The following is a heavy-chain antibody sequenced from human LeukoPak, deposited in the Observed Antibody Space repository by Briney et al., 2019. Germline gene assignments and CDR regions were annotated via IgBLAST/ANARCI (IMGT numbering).Heavy chain of an antibody. J-gene: IGHJ4*02. Sequence: GGSLRLSCAASGFTFSSYGMHWVRQAPGKGLEWVGFIRSKAYGGTTEYAASVKGRFTISRDDSKSIAYLQMNSLKTEDTAVYYCTRVPGYSSGWYPDYWGQGTLVTVSS. CDR1: GFTFSSYG. CDR3: TRVPGYSSGWYPDY. CDR2: IRSKAYGGTT. V-gene: IGHV3-49*04. D-gene: IGHD6-19*01.